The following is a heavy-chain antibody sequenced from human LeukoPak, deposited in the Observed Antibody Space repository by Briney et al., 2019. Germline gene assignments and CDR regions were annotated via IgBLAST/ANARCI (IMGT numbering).Heavy chain of an antibody. CDR1: GGSISSYY. CDR2: IYNSGST. D-gene: IGHD1-14*01. V-gene: IGHV4-59*01. J-gene: IGHJ4*02. CDR3: ASHRGDY. Sequence: PSETLSLTCTVSGGSISSYYWSWIRQPPGKGLEWIGDIYNSGSTNYNPSLKRRVTMSVDTSKNQFSLKLTSVTAADTAVYYCASHRGDYWGQGTLVTVSS.